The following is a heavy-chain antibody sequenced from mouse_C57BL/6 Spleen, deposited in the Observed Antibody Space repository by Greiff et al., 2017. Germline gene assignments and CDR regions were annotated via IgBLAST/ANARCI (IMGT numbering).Heavy chain of an antibody. CDR1: GYTFTSYW. D-gene: IGHD2-2*01. CDR3: ASCDGYGGFAY. Sequence: VQLQQSGAELVMPGASVKLSCTASGYTFTSYWMHWVKQRPGQGLEWIGGIDPSDSYTNYNQKFTGKSTLTVDKSSSTAYLQLSSLTSEDSAVYYCASCDGYGGFAYWGQGTMVTVAA. CDR2: IDPSDSYT. V-gene: IGHV1-69*01. J-gene: IGHJ3*01.